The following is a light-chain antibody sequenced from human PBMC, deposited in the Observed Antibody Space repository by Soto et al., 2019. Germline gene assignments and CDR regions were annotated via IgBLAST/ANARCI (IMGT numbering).Light chain of an antibody. V-gene: IGKV1-39*01. J-gene: IGKJ1*01. CDR1: QSISSY. CDR3: QQSYSTPRWT. Sequence: DIQMTQSPSSLSASVGDKVTNTFRASQSISSYLNWYQQKPGKAPKLLIYAASSLQSGVPSRFSGSGSGTDFTLTISSLQPEDFATYYCQQSYSTPRWTFGQGTKVDIK. CDR2: AAS.